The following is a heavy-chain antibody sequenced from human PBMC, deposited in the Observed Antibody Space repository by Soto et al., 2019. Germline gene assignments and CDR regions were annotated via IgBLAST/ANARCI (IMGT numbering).Heavy chain of an antibody. CDR1: GFSLTSNDVG. CDR3: AHSRYSRSSFDY. CDR2: IYWDDDK. V-gene: IGHV2-5*02. Sequence: SGPTLVNPTQTLTLTCTFSGFSLTSNDVGVGWIRQPPGKALEWLALIYWDDDKRYSPSLKSRLTVTKDTSKNQVVLRMTNMDPVDTATYYCAHSRYSRSSFDYWGQGTLVTVSS. J-gene: IGHJ4*02. D-gene: IGHD6-6*01.